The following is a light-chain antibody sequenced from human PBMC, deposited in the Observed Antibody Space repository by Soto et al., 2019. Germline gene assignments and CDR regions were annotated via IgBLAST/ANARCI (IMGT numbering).Light chain of an antibody. CDR3: CSYAGDYTLV. CDR2: DVR. V-gene: IGLV2-11*01. Sequence: QSALTQPRSMSGSPGQSVTISCSGTGSDIGSYDYVARYQQHPDKAPKLIIFDVRKRPSGVPDRFSGSKSGSTASLTISGLQAEDEADYYCCSYAGDYTLVFGGGTKLTVL. CDR1: GSDIGSYDY. J-gene: IGLJ2*01.